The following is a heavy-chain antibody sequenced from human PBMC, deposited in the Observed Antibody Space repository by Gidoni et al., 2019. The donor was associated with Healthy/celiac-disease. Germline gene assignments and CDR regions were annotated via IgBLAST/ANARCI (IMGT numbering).Heavy chain of an antibody. J-gene: IGHJ6*02. CDR1: GFTFSSYE. CDR3: ARDFGYYGSGSSRTQYYYYYYGMDV. D-gene: IGHD3-10*01. Sequence: EVQLVESGGGLIQPGGSLRLSCAASGFTFSSYEMNWVRQAPGKGLECVSYISSSGSTIYYADSVKGRFTISRENAKNSLYLQMNSLRAEDTAVYYCARDFGYYGSGSSRTQYYYYYYGMDVWGQGTTVTVSS. CDR2: ISSSGSTI. V-gene: IGHV3-48*03.